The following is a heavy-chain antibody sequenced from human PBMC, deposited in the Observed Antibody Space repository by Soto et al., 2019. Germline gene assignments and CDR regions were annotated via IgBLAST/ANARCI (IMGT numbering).Heavy chain of an antibody. CDR3: VRLDD. V-gene: IGHV3-30-3*01. CDR1: GFTFSSYA. Sequence: GRSLRLSCAASGFTFSSYAMHWVRQVPGKGLEWVAFISDAGTNKCYSDSVKGRFTISRDNAQNPLFLQINNRRPDDSAIYYCVRLDDWGPGTQVT. CDR2: ISDAGTNK. J-gene: IGHJ1*01.